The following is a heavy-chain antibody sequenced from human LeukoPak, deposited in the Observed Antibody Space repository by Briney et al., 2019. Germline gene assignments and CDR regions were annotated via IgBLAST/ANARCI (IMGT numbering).Heavy chain of an antibody. CDR2: ISGSGGST. D-gene: IGHD3-10*01. J-gene: IGHJ6*02. CDR1: GFTFSSYA. V-gene: IGHV3-23*01. CDR3: AKSSWFEELLSTPANYYYYGGMDV. Sequence: PGGSLRLSCAASGFTFSSYAMSWVRQAPGKGLEWVSAISGSGGSTYYADSVKGRFTISRDNSKNTLYLQMNSLRAEDTAVYYCAKSSWFEELLSTPANYYYYGGMDVWGQGTTVTVSS.